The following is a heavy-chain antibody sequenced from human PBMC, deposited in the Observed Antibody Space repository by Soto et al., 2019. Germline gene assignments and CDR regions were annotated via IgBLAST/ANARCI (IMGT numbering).Heavy chain of an antibody. D-gene: IGHD2-2*01. CDR3: ARDHKIPGAVPYYYYGVDV. J-gene: IGHJ6*02. Sequence: LRLSCAASGFTFSSYAMHWVRQAPGKGLEWVAVISYDGSNKYYADSVKGRFTISRDNSKNTLYLQMNSLRAEDTAVYYCARDHKIPGAVPYYYYGVDVWGQGTTVTVSS. CDR1: GFTFSSYA. V-gene: IGHV3-30-3*01. CDR2: ISYDGSNK.